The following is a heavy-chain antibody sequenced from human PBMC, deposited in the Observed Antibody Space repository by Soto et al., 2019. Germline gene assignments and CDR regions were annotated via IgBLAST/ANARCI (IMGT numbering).Heavy chain of an antibody. D-gene: IGHD6-19*01. J-gene: IGHJ4*02. V-gene: IGHV1-46*01. Sequence: ASVKVSCKASGYTFTSYYMHWVRQAPGQGLEWMGVINPGGGSTSYAQKLHGRVTITRDTSTSTVYMELSSLRSEDTAVYYCARGLAVAYSPALLWGQGTLVTVSS. CDR3: ARGLAVAYSPALL. CDR2: INPGGGST. CDR1: GYTFTSYY.